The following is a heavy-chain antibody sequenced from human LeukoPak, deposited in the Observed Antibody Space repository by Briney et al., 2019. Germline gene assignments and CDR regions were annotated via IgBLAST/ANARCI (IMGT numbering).Heavy chain of an antibody. CDR1: GYTFTGYY. D-gene: IGHD3-22*01. CDR3: ARGRLGSMIVVVGYFDY. J-gene: IGHJ4*02. Sequence: GASVKVSCKASGYTFTGYYMHWVRQAPGQGLEWMGWINPNSGGTNYAQKFQGRVTMTRDTSISTAYMELSRLRSDDTAVYYCARGRLGSMIVVVGYFDYWGQGTLVTVSS. V-gene: IGHV1-2*02. CDR2: INPNSGGT.